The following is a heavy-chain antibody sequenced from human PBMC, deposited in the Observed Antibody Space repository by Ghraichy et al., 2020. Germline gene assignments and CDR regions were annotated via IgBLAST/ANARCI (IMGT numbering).Heavy chain of an antibody. CDR2: INHSGST. CDR3: ARGPYTLRGSSLRYFDY. CDR1: GGSFSGYY. D-gene: IGHD6-13*01. J-gene: IGHJ4*02. Sequence: SETLSLTCAVYGGSFSGYYWSWIRQPPGKGLEWIGEINHSGSTNYNPSLKSRVTISVDTSKNQFSLKLSSVTAADTAVYYCARGPYTLRGSSLRYFDYWGQGTLVTVSS. V-gene: IGHV4-34*01.